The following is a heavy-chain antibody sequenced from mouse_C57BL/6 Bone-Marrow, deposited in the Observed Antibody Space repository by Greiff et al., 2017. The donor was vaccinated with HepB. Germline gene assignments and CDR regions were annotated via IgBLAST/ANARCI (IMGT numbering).Heavy chain of an antibody. J-gene: IGHJ2*01. V-gene: IGHV1-82*01. CDR3: AREDYYYGLFDY. D-gene: IGHD1-1*01. CDR2: IYPGDGDT. CDR1: GYAFSSSW. Sequence: QVQLQQSGPELVKPGASVTISCTASGYAFSSSWMNWVKQRPGKGLEWIGRIYPGDGDTNYNGKLKGKTTLTADNTSITAYMQLSSLTSEDSAVYFCAREDYYYGLFDYWGQGTTLTVSS.